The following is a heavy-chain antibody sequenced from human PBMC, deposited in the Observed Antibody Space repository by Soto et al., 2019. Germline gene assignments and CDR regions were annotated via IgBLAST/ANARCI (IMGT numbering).Heavy chain of an antibody. V-gene: IGHV1-69*01. Sequence: QVQLVQSGAAVKKPGSSVRVSCKASGGTFSSYAISWVRQAPGQGLEWMGGIIPIFGTANDAQKFQGRVTITADESTSTAYMELSSLRSEDTAVYYCASSGSYYLPPLSWGQGTLVTVSS. J-gene: IGHJ4*02. CDR1: GGTFSSYA. CDR2: IIPIFGTA. D-gene: IGHD3-10*01. CDR3: ASSGSYYLPPLS.